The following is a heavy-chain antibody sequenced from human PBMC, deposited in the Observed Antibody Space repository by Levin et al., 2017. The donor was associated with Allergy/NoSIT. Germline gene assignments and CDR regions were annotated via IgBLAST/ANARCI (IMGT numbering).Heavy chain of an antibody. J-gene: IGHJ5*02. CDR1: GSTFTSYG. Sequence: GGSLRLSCKASGSTFTSYGISWVRQAPGQGLEWMGWISAYNGNTNYAQKLQGRVTMTTDTSTSTAYMELRSLRSDDTAVYYCARGAGQWLDHNWFDPWGQGTLVTVSS. CDR2: ISAYNGNT. V-gene: IGHV1-18*01. CDR3: ARGAGQWLDHNWFDP. D-gene: IGHD6-19*01.